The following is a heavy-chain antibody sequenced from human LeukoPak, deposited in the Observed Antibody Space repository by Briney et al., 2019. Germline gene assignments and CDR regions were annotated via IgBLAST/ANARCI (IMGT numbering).Heavy chain of an antibody. D-gene: IGHD1-7*01. Sequence: GGSLRLSCAASGFTFSSYSMNWVRQAPDKGLEWVAVISYDGSNKYYADSVKGRFTISRDNSKNTLYLDMNNLRAEDTAMYYCARVLSGTTQTNYFDNWGQGTPVTVSS. CDR3: ARVLSGTTQTNYFDN. CDR2: ISYDGSNK. CDR1: GFTFSSYS. J-gene: IGHJ4*02. V-gene: IGHV3-30*03.